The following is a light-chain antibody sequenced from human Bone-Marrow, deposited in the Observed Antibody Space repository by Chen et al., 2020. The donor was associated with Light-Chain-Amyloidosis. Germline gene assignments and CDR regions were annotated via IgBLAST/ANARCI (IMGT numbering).Light chain of an antibody. V-gene: IGKV3-20*01. Sequence: EIVLTQSPCTLSLSTGEGANLSCRASQTISSNSLTWYQQKFGQAPRLLIYGSSSRATGIPDRFTGSGSGTDFTLTINRLGPEDFAMYYCQQYGTSPLTFGGGTKVEIK. CDR2: GSS. J-gene: IGKJ4*01. CDR3: QQYGTSPLT. CDR1: QTISSNS.